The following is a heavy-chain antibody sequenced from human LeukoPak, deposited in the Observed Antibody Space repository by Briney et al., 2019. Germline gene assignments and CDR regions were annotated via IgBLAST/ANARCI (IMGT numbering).Heavy chain of an antibody. V-gene: IGHV4-31*03. J-gene: IGHJ5*02. CDR2: IYYSGST. CDR3: ARDRGTAAEGLFDP. D-gene: IGHD3-10*01. CDR1: GGSVSSGGYY. Sequence: SETLSPTCTVSGGSVSSGGYYWSWIRQHPGKGLEWIGYIYYSGSTYYNPSLKSRVTISVDTSKNQFSLKLSSVTAADTAVYYCARDRGTAAEGLFDPWGQGTLVTVSS.